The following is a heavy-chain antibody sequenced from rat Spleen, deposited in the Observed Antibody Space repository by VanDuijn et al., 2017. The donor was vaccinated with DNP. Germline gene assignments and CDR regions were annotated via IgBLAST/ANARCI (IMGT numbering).Heavy chain of an antibody. Sequence: EVQLVESGGGLVQPGRSLKLSCAASGLTFSNYNMSWVRQAPTKGLEWVASISPTGSNTFYRDSVTGRFTVSRDNAKNTLYLQMDSLRSEDTATYYCARPDYWGQGVMVTVSS. V-gene: IGHV5-25*01. J-gene: IGHJ2*01. CDR3: ARPDY. CDR1: GLTFSNYN. CDR2: ISPTGSNT.